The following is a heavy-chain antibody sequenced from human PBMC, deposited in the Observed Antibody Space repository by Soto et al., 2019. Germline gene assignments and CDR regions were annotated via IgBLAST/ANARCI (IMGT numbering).Heavy chain of an antibody. V-gene: IGHV1-3*01. CDR2: INAGNGDT. J-gene: IGHJ4*02. D-gene: IGHD2-21*01. Sequence: QVQLVQSGAEVKKPGASVKVSCKTSGYTFRNYPMHWVRQAPGQRLEWMGWINAGNGDTRYSQRFQGRVTITRDTSASTAYLELSSLRSEDTAVYYCAPRVSVMGSLDYWGQGTLVAVSS. CDR1: GYTFRNYP. CDR3: APRVSVMGSLDY.